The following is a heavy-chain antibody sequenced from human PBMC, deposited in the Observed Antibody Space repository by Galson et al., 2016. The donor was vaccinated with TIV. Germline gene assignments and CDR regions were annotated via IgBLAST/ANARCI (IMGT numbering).Heavy chain of an antibody. CDR2: ISDDATTT. V-gene: IGHV3-74*01. CDR1: GFTFSSYN. Sequence: SLRLSCAASGFTFSSYNMHWVRQAPGKGLVWVSRISDDATTTTYADSVKGRFTISRDNTKNTLHLQMNSLRADDTAVYYCARHGDTATGDAFDIWGQGTMVTVSS. D-gene: IGHD5-18*01. CDR3: ARHGDTATGDAFDI. J-gene: IGHJ3*02.